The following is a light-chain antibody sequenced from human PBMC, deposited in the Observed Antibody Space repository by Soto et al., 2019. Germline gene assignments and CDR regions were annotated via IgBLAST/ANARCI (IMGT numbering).Light chain of an antibody. CDR1: QSVSSY. J-gene: IGKJ2*01. CDR3: QQYNNWPYT. Sequence: EIVLTQSPATLSLSPGERATLSCRASQSVSSYLAWYQQKPGQAPRLLIYDASNRATGIPARFSGSGSGTDFTLTISSLQPEDFADYYCQQYNNWPYTFGQGTKLEIK. V-gene: IGKV3-11*01. CDR2: DAS.